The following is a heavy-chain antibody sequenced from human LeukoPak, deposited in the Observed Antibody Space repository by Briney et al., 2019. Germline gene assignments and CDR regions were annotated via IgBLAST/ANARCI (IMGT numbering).Heavy chain of an antibody. CDR1: GGSFSGYY. V-gene: IGHV4-34*01. CDR2: INHSGST. D-gene: IGHD3-9*01. Sequence: SETLSLTCAVYGGSFSGYYWSWIRQPPGKGLEWIGEINHSGSTNYNPSLKSRVTISVDTSKNQFSLKLSSVTAADTAVYYCARDPSDYDTPPLWGQGTLVTVSS. J-gene: IGHJ4*02. CDR3: ARDPSDYDTPPL.